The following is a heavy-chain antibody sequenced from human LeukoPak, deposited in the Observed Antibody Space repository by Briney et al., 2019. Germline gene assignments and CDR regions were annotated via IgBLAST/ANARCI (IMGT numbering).Heavy chain of an antibody. CDR1: GFTFSSYA. CDR2: ISGSGGST. Sequence: PGGSLRLSCAASGFTFSSYAMSWVRQAPGKGLEWVSAISGSGGSTYYADSVKGRFTISRDNSKNTLYLQMNSLRAEDTAVYYCARDSILEMATGRYFDYWGQGTLVTVSS. CDR3: ARDSILEMATGRYFDY. J-gene: IGHJ4*02. V-gene: IGHV3-23*01. D-gene: IGHD5-24*01.